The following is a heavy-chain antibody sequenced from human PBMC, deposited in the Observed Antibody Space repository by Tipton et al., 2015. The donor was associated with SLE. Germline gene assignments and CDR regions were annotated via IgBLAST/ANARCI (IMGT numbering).Heavy chain of an antibody. D-gene: IGHD3-22*01. CDR3: ARGNGMIVGDAFDI. CDR2: IYYSGST. V-gene: IGHV4-30-4*01. J-gene: IGHJ3*02. Sequence: TLSLTCAVSGGSISSGDYYWSWIRQPPGKGLEWIGYIYYSGSTYYNPSLKSRVTISIDTSKNQFSLKLSSVTAADTAVYYCARGNGMIVGDAFDIWGQGTMVTVSS. CDR1: GGSISSGDYY.